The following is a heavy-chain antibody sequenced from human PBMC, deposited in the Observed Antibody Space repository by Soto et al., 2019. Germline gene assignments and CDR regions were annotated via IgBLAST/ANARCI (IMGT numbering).Heavy chain of an antibody. Sequence: SETLSLTCTVSGGSVRSSRYYWGWIRQPPGKGLEWIGSIYYSGNTYYNPSLKSRVTISLDTSKNQFSLRLSSVTAADTAVYYCARLDYSNFCSSYYHCDDDWGNGPPFTV. CDR1: GGSVRSSRYY. CDR2: IYYSGNT. D-gene: IGHD4-4*01. V-gene: IGHV4-39*01. CDR3: ARLDYSNFCSSYYHCDDD. J-gene: IGHJ6*03.